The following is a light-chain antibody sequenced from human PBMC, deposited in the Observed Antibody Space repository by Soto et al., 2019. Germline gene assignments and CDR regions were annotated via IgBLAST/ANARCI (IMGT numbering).Light chain of an antibody. Sequence: EVVMTQSPATLSASPGERATLSCRASQSVSGSLAWYQQKPGQAPRLLIYNTVARATAIPARFSGSGSGTEFTLTISSLQSEDFAVYYCQQYYNWPRTFGPGTKVEIK. V-gene: IGKV3-15*01. CDR3: QQYYNWPRT. CDR1: QSVSGS. CDR2: NTV. J-gene: IGKJ1*01.